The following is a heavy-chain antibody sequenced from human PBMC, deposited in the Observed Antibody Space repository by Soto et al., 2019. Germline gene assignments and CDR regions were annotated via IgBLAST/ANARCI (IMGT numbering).Heavy chain of an antibody. CDR2: IYYSGST. D-gene: IGHD2-2*01. CDR1: GGSISSGGYY. J-gene: IGHJ6*03. CDR3: AREIVVVPAATTNYYYMDV. Sequence: SETLSLTCTVSGGSISSGGYYWSWIRQHPGKGLEWIGYIYYSGSTYYNPSLKSRVTISVDTSKNQFSLKLSSVTAADTAVYYCAREIVVVPAATTNYYYMDVWGKGTTVTVSS. V-gene: IGHV4-31*03.